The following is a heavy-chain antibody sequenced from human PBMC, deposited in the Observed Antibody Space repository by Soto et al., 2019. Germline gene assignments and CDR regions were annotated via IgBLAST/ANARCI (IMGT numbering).Heavy chain of an antibody. Sequence: GESLKISCKGSGYGFTSYWIRWVRQMPGRGLEWMGRIDASDSYTNYSPSSQGHVTISADKSISTAYLQWSSLKAWNTAMYYCARHGIHDRSGHLSYGGQGTLVTVS. CDR1: GYGFTSYW. D-gene: IGHD3-22*01. CDR2: IDASDSYT. V-gene: IGHV5-10-1*01. J-gene: IGHJ4*02. CDR3: ARHGIHDRSGHLSY.